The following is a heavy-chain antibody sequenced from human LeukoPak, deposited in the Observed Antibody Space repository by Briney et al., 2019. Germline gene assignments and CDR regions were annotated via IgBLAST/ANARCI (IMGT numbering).Heavy chain of an antibody. Sequence: GGSLRLSCAASGFAFSSYWMSWVRQAPGKGLEWVANIKQDGSEKYYVDSVKGRFTISRDNVKNSLYLQMNSLRAEDTAVYYCARPPDDYRDHKFFQHRGQGTLVTVSS. CDR1: GFAFSSYW. J-gene: IGHJ1*01. CDR2: IKQDGSEK. V-gene: IGHV3-7*01. CDR3: ARPPDDYRDHKFFQH. D-gene: IGHD4-17*01.